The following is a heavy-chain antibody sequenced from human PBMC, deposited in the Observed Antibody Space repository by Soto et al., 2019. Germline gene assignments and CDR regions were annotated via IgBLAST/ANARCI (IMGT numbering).Heavy chain of an antibody. Sequence: GGSLRLSCAASGFTFSSYGMHWVRQAPGKGLEWVAVISYDGSNKYYADSVKGRFTISRDNSKNTLYLQMNSLRAEDTAVYYCAKDLLWSGPNRRYYYYGMDVWGQGTTVTVSS. CDR2: ISYDGSNK. CDR3: AKDLLWSGPNRRYYYYGMDV. D-gene: IGHD3-3*01. V-gene: IGHV3-30*18. J-gene: IGHJ6*02. CDR1: GFTFSSYG.